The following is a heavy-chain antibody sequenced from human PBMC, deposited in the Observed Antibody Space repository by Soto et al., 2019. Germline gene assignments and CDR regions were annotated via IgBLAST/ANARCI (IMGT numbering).Heavy chain of an antibody. CDR2: IWYDGSKK. D-gene: IGHD3-3*01. CDR1: GFTFSSFG. V-gene: IGHV3-33*01. CDR3: ARDASYYSLWSGYYPSRNGMDV. Sequence: QVQVAESGGGVVQPGRSLRLSCAASGFTFSSFGMHWVRQAPGKGLEWVSLIWYDGSKKSYGDSVKGRFTISRDNSRNTVYLHTNSLRADDTAVYYCARDASYYSLWSGYYPSRNGMDVWGQGTTVTVSS. J-gene: IGHJ6*02.